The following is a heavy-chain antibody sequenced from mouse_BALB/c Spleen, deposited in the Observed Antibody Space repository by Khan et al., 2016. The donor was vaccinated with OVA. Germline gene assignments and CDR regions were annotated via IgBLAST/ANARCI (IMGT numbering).Heavy chain of an antibody. Sequence: EMELVESGGDLVKPGGTLKLSCAASGFTFSTYSIPWVRQTPDKRLEWVASISSGGDYTYYPDSVKGRFAISREIAENTLYLQMTDLKSEDTAMYYCAGHLTGSFAYWGQGTLVTVSA. CDR3: AGHLTGSFAY. CDR1: GFTFSTYS. CDR2: ISSGGDYT. J-gene: IGHJ3*01. V-gene: IGHV5-6*01. D-gene: IGHD4-1*01.